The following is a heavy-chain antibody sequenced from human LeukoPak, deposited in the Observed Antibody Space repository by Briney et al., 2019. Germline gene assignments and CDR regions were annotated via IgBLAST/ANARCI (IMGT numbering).Heavy chain of an antibody. CDR3: ARDRGYLQFDY. J-gene: IGHJ4*02. CDR1: GFSFSSSW. Sequence: PGGSLRLSCAASGFSFSSSWMNWVRQAPGKGLEWVAKMNQDGSVKDYVDSVKGRFTISRDNAKNSLYLQMSSLRAEDTAVYYCARDRGYLQFDYCGQATLVTVSS. D-gene: IGHD5-18*01. V-gene: IGHV3-7*01. CDR2: MNQDGSVK.